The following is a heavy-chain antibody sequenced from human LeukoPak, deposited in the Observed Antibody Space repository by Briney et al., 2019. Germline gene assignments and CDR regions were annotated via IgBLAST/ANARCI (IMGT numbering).Heavy chain of an antibody. CDR2: IYHSGST. D-gene: IGHD3-9*01. J-gene: IGHJ3*02. V-gene: IGHV4-4*02. Sequence: NPSETLSLTCAVSGGSNSSSNWWSWVRQPPGKGLEWIGEIYHSGSTNYNPSLKSRVTISVDKSKNQFSLKLSSVTAADTAVYYCASFRSPYYDILTGYGLNAFDIWGQGTMVTVSS. CDR3: ASFRSPYYDILTGYGLNAFDI. CDR1: GGSNSSSNW.